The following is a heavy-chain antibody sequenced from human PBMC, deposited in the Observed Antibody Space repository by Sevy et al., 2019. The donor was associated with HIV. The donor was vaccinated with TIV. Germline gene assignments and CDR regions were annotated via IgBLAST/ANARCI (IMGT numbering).Heavy chain of an antibody. J-gene: IGHJ4*02. CDR2: ISSSGSTI. V-gene: IGHV3-11*01. CDR1: GFTFSDYY. CDR3: ARDQRGFQQNFDY. D-gene: IGHD3-10*01. Sequence: RGSLRLSCAASGFTFSDYYMSWIRQAPGKGLEWVSYISSSGSTIYYADSVKGRFTISRDNAKNSLYLQMNSLRAEDTAVYYCARDQRGFQQNFDYWGQGTLVTVSS.